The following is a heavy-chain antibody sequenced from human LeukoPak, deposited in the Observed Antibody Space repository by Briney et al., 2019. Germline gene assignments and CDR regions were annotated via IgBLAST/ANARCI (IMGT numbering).Heavy chain of an antibody. CDR2: INPNSGGT. J-gene: IGHJ6*02. Sequence: GASVKVSCKASGYTFTGYYMHWERQAPGQGLEWMGWINPNSGGTNYAQKFQGRVTMTRDTSISTAYMELSRLRSDDTAVYYCARGRIAAAGFYYYYYGMDVWGQGTTVTVSS. D-gene: IGHD6-13*01. V-gene: IGHV1-2*02. CDR3: ARGRIAAAGFYYYYYGMDV. CDR1: GYTFTGYY.